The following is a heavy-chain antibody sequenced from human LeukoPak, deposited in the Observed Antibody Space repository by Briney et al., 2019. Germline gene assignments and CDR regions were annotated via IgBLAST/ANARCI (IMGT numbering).Heavy chain of an antibody. J-gene: IGHJ4*02. V-gene: IGHV1-18*01. D-gene: IGHD3-16*01. CDR2: LSTDNGDT. Sequence: ASVKVSCKASAYTFTRYGISWVRQAPGQGLEWMGWLSTDNGDTNYAQKFQGRVTMTTDTSTTTAHMELRSLTSDDTAIYYCARHGGIGTKRDYFDYWGPGTLVTVSS. CDR3: ARHGGIGTKRDYFDY. CDR1: AYTFTRYG.